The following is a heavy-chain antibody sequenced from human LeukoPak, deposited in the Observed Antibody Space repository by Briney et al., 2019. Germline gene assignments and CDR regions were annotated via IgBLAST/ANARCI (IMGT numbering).Heavy chain of an antibody. CDR3: ARXFPSVTXFDXSXXSLYYGMDV. Sequence: GASVKVSCKASGGTFSSYAISWVRQAPGQGLEWMGGIIPIFGTANYAQKFQGRVTITADESTSTAYMELSSLRSEDTAVYYCARXFPSVTXFDXSXXSLYYGMDVWDQGTTVTVSS. V-gene: IGHV1-69*01. CDR2: IIPIFGTA. D-gene: IGHD4-17*01. CDR1: GGTFSSYA. J-gene: IGHJ6*02.